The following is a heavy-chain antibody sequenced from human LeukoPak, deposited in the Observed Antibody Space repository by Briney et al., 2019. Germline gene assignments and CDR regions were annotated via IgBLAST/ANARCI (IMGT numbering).Heavy chain of an antibody. CDR2: IYYSGST. J-gene: IGHJ5*02. D-gene: IGHD3-10*01. CDR1: GGSISSSSYY. Sequence: KPSETLSLTCTVSGGSISSSSYYWGWIRQPPGKGLEWIGSIYYSGSTYYNPSLKSRVTISVDKSKNQFSLKLSSVTAADTAVYYCAGSGGSNLHYYYGSGSYYPNWFDPWGQGTLVTVSS. CDR3: AGSGGSNLHYYYGSGSYYPNWFDP. V-gene: IGHV4-39*07.